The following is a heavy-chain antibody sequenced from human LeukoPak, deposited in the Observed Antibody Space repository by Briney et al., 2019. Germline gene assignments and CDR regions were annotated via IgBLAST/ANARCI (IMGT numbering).Heavy chain of an antibody. CDR2: IYTSGST. CDR3: ARGPHSSSLRNWFDP. D-gene: IGHD6-6*01. J-gene: IGHJ5*02. Sequence: PSQTLSLTCTVSRGSISSGSYYWSWIRQPAGKGLEWIGRIYTSGSTNYNPPLKSRVTISVDTSKNQFSLKLSSVTAADTAVYYCARGPHSSSLRNWFDPSGQGTLVTVSS. CDR1: RGSISSGSYY. V-gene: IGHV4-61*02.